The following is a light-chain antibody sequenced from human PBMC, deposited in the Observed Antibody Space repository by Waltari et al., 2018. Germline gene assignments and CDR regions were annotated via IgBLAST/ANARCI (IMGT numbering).Light chain of an antibody. V-gene: IGLV1-44*01. CDR3: ATWDDVLDAWV. CDR1: SSNIGSNT. Sequence: QSVLTQPPSASGTPGQGVTISCSGRSSNIGSNTVSWYRQVPGTAPKLLIYDNNRRPSGVPERFSGSKAGTSASLAISGLQSGDEGHYYCATWDDVLDAWVFGGGTKLPAL. J-gene: IGLJ3*02. CDR2: DNN.